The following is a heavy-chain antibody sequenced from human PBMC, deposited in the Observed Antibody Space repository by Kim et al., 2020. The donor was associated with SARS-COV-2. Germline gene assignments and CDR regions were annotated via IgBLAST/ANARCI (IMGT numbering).Heavy chain of an antibody. CDR3: ARGRGWFDP. J-gene: IGHJ5*02. Sequence: GSTYYADSVKGRFTISRDNSKNTLYLQMNSLRAEDTAVYYCARGRGWFDPWGQGTLVTVSS. V-gene: IGHV3-53*01. CDR2: GST. D-gene: IGHD1-26*01.